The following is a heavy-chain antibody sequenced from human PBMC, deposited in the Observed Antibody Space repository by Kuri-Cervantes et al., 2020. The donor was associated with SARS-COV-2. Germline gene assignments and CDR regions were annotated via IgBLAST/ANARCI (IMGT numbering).Heavy chain of an antibody. D-gene: IGHD2/OR15-2a*01. J-gene: IGHJ4*02. CDR1: GFTFSSYA. V-gene: IGHV3-30*02. CDR2: IRYDGSNK. Sequence: GESLKISCAASGFTFSSYAMHWARRAPGKGLEWVXFIRYDGSNKYYADSVKGRFTISRDNSKNTLYLQMNSLGVEDTAVYYCANSFYDTRCVPRLDYWGQGTLVTVSS. CDR3: ANSFYDTRCVPRLDY.